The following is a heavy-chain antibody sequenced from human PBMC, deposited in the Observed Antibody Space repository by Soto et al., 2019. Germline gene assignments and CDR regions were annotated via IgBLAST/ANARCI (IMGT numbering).Heavy chain of an antibody. V-gene: IGHV3-64D*08. J-gene: IGHJ4*02. CDR3: VKGNRKSIAAAGTTQYFDY. CDR1: GFTFSSYA. Sequence: GGSLRLSCSASGFTFSSYAMHWVRQAPGKGLDYVSAISSNGGSTYYADSVKGRFTISRDNSKNTLYLQMSSLRAEDTAVYYCVKGNRKSIAAAGTTQYFDYSGQGTLVTVSS. D-gene: IGHD6-13*01. CDR2: ISSNGGST.